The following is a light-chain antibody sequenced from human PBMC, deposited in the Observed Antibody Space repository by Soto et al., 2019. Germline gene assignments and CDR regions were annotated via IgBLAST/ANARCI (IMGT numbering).Light chain of an antibody. CDR2: DAS. J-gene: IGKJ1*01. CDR1: QSVSSY. Sequence: LTQSPATLYLSTGDKANLSFRASQSVSSYLAWYQQRPGQAPRLLIYDASYWATGIPARFSGSGSGTDFTLTINRLERDDFAVYYCQQYGSSPTFGLGTMVDIK. V-gene: IGKV3-20*01. CDR3: QQYGSSPT.